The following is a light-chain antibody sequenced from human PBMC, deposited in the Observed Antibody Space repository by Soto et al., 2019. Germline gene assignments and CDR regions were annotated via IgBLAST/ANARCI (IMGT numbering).Light chain of an antibody. Sequence: EIVLTQSPGTLSLSPGERATLSCKASQSVTSRYLAWYQQKPGQAPRLLIYGASSSATGIQDRFSGSGSGTDFTLTISRLEPEDCAVYFCQQYNNSPEYTFGQGTKLEIK. CDR3: QQYNNSPEYT. CDR1: QSVTSRY. CDR2: GAS. J-gene: IGKJ2*01. V-gene: IGKV3-20*01.